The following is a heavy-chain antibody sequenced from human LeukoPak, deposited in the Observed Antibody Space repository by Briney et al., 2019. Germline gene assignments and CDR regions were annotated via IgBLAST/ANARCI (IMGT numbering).Heavy chain of an antibody. CDR3: AKNEGSSRAFAD. J-gene: IGHJ4*02. V-gene: IGHV3-9*01. CDR1: GFTFDDYA. D-gene: IGHD6-6*01. Sequence: GWSLRLSCAASGFTFDDYAMHWVRQAPGKGLEWVSGISWNSGEIAYAGSVKGRFTISRDNAKNSLFLHINSLRADDTALYFCAKNEGSSRAFADWGQGTLVTVSS. CDR2: ISWNSGEI.